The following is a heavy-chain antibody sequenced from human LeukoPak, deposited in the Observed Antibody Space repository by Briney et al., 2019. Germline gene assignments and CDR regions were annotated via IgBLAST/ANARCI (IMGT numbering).Heavy chain of an antibody. CDR3: AKTTYYYDSSGYHFGGFDY. D-gene: IGHD3-22*01. CDR1: EFAFSSYA. J-gene: IGHJ4*02. V-gene: IGHV3-48*03. CDR2: ISNTGNTI. Sequence: GGSLRLSCTTSEFAFSSYAMNWIRQAPGKGLEWVSYISNTGNTIYYADSVKGRFTISRDNSKNTLYLQMNGLRAEDTAVYYCAKTTYYYDSSGYHFGGFDYWGQGTLVTVSS.